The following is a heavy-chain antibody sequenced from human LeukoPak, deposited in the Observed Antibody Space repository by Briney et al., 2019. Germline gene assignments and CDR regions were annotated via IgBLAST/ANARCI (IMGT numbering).Heavy chain of an antibody. CDR1: GYTFTSYG. D-gene: IGHD3-10*01. CDR3: ARDQKGYGSGTYYTV. Sequence: ASVKVSCKASGYTFTSYGISWVRQAPGQGLEWMGWISAYNGNTNYAQKLQGRVTMTTDTSTSTAYMELRSLRSDDTAVYYCARDQKGYGSGTYYTVWGQGTTVTVSS. V-gene: IGHV1-18*01. CDR2: ISAYNGNT. J-gene: IGHJ6*02.